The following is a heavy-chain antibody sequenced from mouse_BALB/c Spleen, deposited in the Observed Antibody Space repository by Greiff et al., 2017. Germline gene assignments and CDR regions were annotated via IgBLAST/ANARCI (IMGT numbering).Heavy chain of an antibody. J-gene: IGHJ4*01. D-gene: IGHD2-1*01. Sequence: QVQLQQSGAELMKPGASVKISCKATGYTFSSYWIEWVKQRPGHGLEWIGEILPGSGSTNYNEKFKGKATFTADTSSNTAYMQLSSLTSEDSAVYYCARYKNGPGLDGNLYYAMDYWGQGTSVTVSS. CDR1: GYTFSSYW. CDR2: ILPGSGST. CDR3: ARYKNGPGLDGNLYYAMDY. V-gene: IGHV1-9*01.